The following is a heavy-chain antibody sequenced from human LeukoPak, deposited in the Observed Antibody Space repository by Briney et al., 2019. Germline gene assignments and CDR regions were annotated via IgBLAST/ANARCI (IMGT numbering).Heavy chain of an antibody. J-gene: IGHJ4*02. Sequence: ASVKVSCKASGGTLSSYAISWVRQAPGQGLEWVGRIIPIFGTANYAQKFQGRVTITTDESTSTAYMELSSLRSEDTAVYYCARGENYYYDSSGYYTFWGQGTLVTVSS. D-gene: IGHD3-22*01. CDR1: GGTLSSYA. CDR2: IIPIFGTA. V-gene: IGHV1-69*05. CDR3: ARGENYYYDSSGYYTF.